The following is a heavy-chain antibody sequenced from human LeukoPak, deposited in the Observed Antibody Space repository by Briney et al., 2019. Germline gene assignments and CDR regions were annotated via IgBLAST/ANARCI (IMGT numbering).Heavy chain of an antibody. V-gene: IGHV3-7*01. CDR2: IKQDGSEK. Sequence: GGSLRLSCAASGFTFSSYWMSWVRQAPGKGLEWVANIKQDGSEKYYVDSVKGRFTISRDNAKNSLYLQMNSLRAEDTAVYYCASQYQLRRDAFDIWGQGTVVTVSS. J-gene: IGHJ3*02. D-gene: IGHD2-2*01. CDR3: ASQYQLRRDAFDI. CDR1: GFTFSSYW.